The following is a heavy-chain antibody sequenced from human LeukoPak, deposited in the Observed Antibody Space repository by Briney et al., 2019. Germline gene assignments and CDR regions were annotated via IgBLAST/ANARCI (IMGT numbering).Heavy chain of an antibody. Sequence: TSETLSLTCTVSGGSITGYYWSWIRQPPGKGLEWIGYIYYSGTTSYNPFLKSRVTISVDTSKNQFSLKLSSVTAADTAVYYCAKQAFCSSSNCYPFDYWGQGTLVTVSP. D-gene: IGHD2-2*01. CDR3: AKQAFCSSSNCYPFDY. CDR1: GGSITGYY. CDR2: IYYSGTT. J-gene: IGHJ4*02. V-gene: IGHV4-59*01.